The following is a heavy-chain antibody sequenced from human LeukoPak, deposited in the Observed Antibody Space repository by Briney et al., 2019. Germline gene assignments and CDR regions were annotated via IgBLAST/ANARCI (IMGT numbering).Heavy chain of an antibody. D-gene: IGHD2-15*01. Sequence: PGGSLRLSCAASGFTFSSYSMNWDRQAPGKGLEWVSYISSSSSTIYYADSVKGRFTISRDNAKNSLYLQMNSLRAEDTAVYYCVRGGASTWSWGQGTLVTVSS. CDR1: GFTFSSYS. CDR3: VRGGASTWS. V-gene: IGHV3-48*01. J-gene: IGHJ5*02. CDR2: ISSSSSTI.